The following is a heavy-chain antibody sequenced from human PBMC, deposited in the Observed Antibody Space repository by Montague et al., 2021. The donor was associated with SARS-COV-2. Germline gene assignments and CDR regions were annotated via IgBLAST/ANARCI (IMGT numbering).Heavy chain of an antibody. CDR1: GVSITDSY. V-gene: IGHV4-59*08. J-gene: IGHJ4*02. CDR3: GRHPHYDGLNGPPDF. Sequence: SETLSLTCSVSGVSITDSYWSWTRLPPSQGLESDGVVLFNKSTNSNPSLKSRVAISVDTSKNQFSLRLTSVTAAATAFYYCGRHPHYDGLNGPPDFWDQGTVVTVSS. D-gene: IGHD3-9*01. CDR2: VLFNKST.